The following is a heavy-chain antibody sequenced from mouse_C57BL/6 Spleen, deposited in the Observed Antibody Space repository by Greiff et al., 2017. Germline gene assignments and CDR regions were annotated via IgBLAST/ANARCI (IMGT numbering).Heavy chain of an antibody. CDR3: ARRGGKGAWFAY. Sequence: VKLVESGAELVKPGASVKMSCKASGYTFTTYPIEWMKQNHGKSLEWIGNFHPYNDDTKYNEKFKGKATLTVEKSSSTVYLELSRLTSDDSAVYYCARRGGKGAWFAYWGQGTLVTVSA. D-gene: IGHD1-3*01. CDR2: FHPYNDDT. CDR1: GYTFTTYP. V-gene: IGHV1-47*01. J-gene: IGHJ3*01.